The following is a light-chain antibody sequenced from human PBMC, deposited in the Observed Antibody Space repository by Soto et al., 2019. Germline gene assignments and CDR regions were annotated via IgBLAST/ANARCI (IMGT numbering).Light chain of an antibody. V-gene: IGKV3-15*01. Sequence: EIVMTQSPATLSVSPGEGATLSCRASQSVYTKLAWYQQKPGQAPRLLIFDASTRASDIPARFSGSGSGTEFTLTISSLQPEDFAVYFCQQYNNWPPWTFGQGTRVEIK. J-gene: IGKJ1*01. CDR1: QSVYTK. CDR2: DAS. CDR3: QQYNNWPPWT.